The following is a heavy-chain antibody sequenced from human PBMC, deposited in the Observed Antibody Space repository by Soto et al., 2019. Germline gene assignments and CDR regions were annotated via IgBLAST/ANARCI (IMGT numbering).Heavy chain of an antibody. CDR3: VRSGHSFGGVV. D-gene: IGHD3-16*01. CDR2: MFYSGNS. J-gene: IGHJ4*02. Sequence: SETLSLTCTVSGGSMRDFYGSWVRQPPGKGLEWIGYMFYSGNSNYNASLKSRVTISMDTSKNQFSLNLRSVTAADTAVYYCVRSGHSFGGVVWGQGTQVTVSS. V-gene: IGHV4-59*13. CDR1: GGSMRDFY.